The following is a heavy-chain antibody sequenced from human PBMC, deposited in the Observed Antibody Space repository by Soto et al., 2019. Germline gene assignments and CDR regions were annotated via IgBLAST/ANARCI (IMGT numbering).Heavy chain of an antibody. Sequence: GGSLRLSCAASGFTFSSYAMSWVRQAPGKGLEWVSVISGSGGSTYYADSVKGRFTISRDNSKNTLYLQMNSLRAEDTAVYYCAKDYYDSSGYYYGSPDAFDIWGQGTMVTVSS. CDR2: ISGSGGST. CDR3: AKDYYDSSGYYYGSPDAFDI. CDR1: GFTFSSYA. J-gene: IGHJ3*02. V-gene: IGHV3-23*01. D-gene: IGHD3-22*01.